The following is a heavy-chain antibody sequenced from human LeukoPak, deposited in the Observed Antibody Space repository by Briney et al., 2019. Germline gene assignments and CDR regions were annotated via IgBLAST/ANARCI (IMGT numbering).Heavy chain of an antibody. Sequence: SETLSLTCSVSGYSFTSGHYWGWIRQPPGKGLGGIGNIYHTGSTHYNPSLKSRVTISVDTSKNQFSLKLSSVTAADTAVYYCAGYCSSTSCILRGFDYWGQGTLVTVSS. D-gene: IGHD2-2*01. CDR2: IYHTGST. J-gene: IGHJ4*02. CDR3: AGYCSSTSCILRGFDY. CDR1: GYSFTSGHY. V-gene: IGHV4-38-2*01.